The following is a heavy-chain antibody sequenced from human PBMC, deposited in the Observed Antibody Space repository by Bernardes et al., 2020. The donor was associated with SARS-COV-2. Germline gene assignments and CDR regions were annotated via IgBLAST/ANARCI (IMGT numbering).Heavy chain of an antibody. CDR1: GGSISSSSYY. D-gene: IGHD4-17*01. CDR3: ARAVTSWFDP. CDR2: IYYSGST. V-gene: IGHV4-39*01. J-gene: IGHJ5*02. Sequence: TLSLTCTVSGGSISSSSYYWGWIRQPPGKGLEWIGAIYYSGSTYYNPSLKSRVTISVDTSKNQFSLKLSSVTAADTAVYYCARAVTSWFDPWGQGTLVTVSS.